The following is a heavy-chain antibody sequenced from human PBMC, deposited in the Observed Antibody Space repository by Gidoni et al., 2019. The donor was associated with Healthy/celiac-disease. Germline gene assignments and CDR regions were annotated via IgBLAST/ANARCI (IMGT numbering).Heavy chain of an antibody. V-gene: IGHV4-38-2*01. CDR2: IYHSGST. CDR3: ARGYYDFWSGYPLDY. J-gene: IGHJ4*02. Sequence: QVQLQESGPGLVKPSETLSLTCAVSGYSISSGYYWGWIRQPPGKGLEWIGSIYHSGSTYYNPSLKSRVTISVDTSKNQFSLKLSSVTAADPAVYYCARGYYDFWSGYPLDYWGQGTLVTVSS. CDR1: GYSISSGYY. D-gene: IGHD3-3*01.